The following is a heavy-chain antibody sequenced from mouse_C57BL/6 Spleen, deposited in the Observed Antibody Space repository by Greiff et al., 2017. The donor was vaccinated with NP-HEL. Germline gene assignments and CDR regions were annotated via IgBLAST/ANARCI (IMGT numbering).Heavy chain of an antibody. V-gene: IGHV3-6*01. CDR1: GYSITSGYY. J-gene: IGHJ2*01. CDR3: AREGKLGPYFDY. D-gene: IGHD4-1*01. CDR2: ISYDGSN. Sequence: EVKLQESGPGLVKPSQSLSLTCSVTGYSITSGYYWNWIRQFPGNKLEWMGYISYDGSNNYNPSLKNRISITRDTSKNQFFLKLNSVTTEDTATYYCAREGKLGPYFDYWGQGTTLTVSS.